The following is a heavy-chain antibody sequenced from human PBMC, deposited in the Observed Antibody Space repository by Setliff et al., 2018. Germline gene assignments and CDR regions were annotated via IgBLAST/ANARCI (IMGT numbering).Heavy chain of an antibody. Sequence: ASVKVSCKASGHTLTGYYMHWVRQAPGQGLEWMGWINPNSGDTKYAQNLQGRLTLTTDRSTSTVYMELGSLTTDDTAIYYCARVESMVRGKNILRHFDYWGQGTQVTVSS. J-gene: IGHJ4*02. CDR1: GHTLTGYY. CDR3: ARVESMVRGKNILRHFDY. CDR2: INPNSGDT. D-gene: IGHD3-10*01. V-gene: IGHV1-2*02.